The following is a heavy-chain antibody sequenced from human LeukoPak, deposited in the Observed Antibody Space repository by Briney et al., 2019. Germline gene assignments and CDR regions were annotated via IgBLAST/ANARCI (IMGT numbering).Heavy chain of an antibody. CDR1: GGSISNKY. J-gene: IGHJ5*02. Sequence: SETLSLTCTVSGGSISNKYWSWIRQPPGKGLEWIGYIYYSGSTNYNPSLKSRVTILVDTSKNQFSLKLSSVTAADTAVYYCARDQGQLWSDWFDPWGQGTLVTVSS. V-gene: IGHV4-59*01. D-gene: IGHD3-10*02. CDR3: ARDQGQLWSDWFDP. CDR2: IYYSGST.